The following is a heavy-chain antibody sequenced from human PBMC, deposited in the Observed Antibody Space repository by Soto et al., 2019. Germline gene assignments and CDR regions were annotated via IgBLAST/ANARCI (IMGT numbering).Heavy chain of an antibody. CDR3: ARVGASGWYYYYNGMDV. CDR2: ISYDGSNK. J-gene: IGHJ6*04. Sequence: QVQLVESGGGVVQPGRSLRLSCAASGFTFSSYAMHWVRQAPGKGLEWVAVISYDGSNKYYADSVKGRFTISRDNSKNTLYRKMNSLRAEDTAMYYCARVGASGWYYYYNGMDVWCEGTTVTVSS. D-gene: IGHD6-19*01. V-gene: IGHV3-30-3*01. CDR1: GFTFSSYA.